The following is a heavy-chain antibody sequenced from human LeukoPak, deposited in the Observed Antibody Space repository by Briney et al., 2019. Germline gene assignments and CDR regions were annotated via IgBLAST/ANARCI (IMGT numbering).Heavy chain of an antibody. CDR3: ARSRGSGWGRTYYFDY. CDR1: GGSISSYY. D-gene: IGHD6-19*01. CDR2: IYYSGST. J-gene: IGHJ4*02. Sequence: PSETLSLTCTVSGGSISSYYWSWIRQPPGKGLEWIGYIYYSGSTNYNPSLKSRVTISVDTSKNQFSLKLSSVTAADTAVYYCARSRGSGWGRTYYFDYWGQGNLVTVSS. V-gene: IGHV4-59*01.